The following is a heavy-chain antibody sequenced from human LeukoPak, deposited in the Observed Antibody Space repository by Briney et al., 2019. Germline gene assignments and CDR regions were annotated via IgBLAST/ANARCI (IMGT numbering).Heavy chain of an antibody. CDR3: ARDAVARSLDY. D-gene: IGHD4-23*01. J-gene: IGHJ4*02. V-gene: IGHV1-2*02. CDR2: ISPSSGGK. Sequence: ASVKVSCKASGYTFSGYYIHWVRQAPGQGLEWMGWISPSSGGKKYAQKFQDRVTMTSDSSISTAYMELSSLRSDDTAVYYCARDAVARSLDYWGQGTLVTVSS. CDR1: GYTFSGYY.